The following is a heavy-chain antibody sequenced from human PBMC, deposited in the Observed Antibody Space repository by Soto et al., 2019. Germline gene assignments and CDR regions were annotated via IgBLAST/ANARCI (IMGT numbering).Heavy chain of an antibody. V-gene: IGHV1-18*01. D-gene: IGHD2-2*01. Sequence: GASVKVTFKTSGYTFSNYGITWVRQPPGQPLEWLGWISLYSDGTNYAQKFQGRVSMTTDTSTTTAYMELRSLRSDDTAVYYCARVVPGAEAWFGPWGQGTLVTVSS. CDR1: GYTFSNYG. J-gene: IGHJ5*02. CDR3: ARVVPGAEAWFGP. CDR2: ISLYSDGT.